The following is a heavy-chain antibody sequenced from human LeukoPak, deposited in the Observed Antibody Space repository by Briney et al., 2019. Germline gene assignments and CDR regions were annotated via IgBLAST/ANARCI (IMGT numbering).Heavy chain of an antibody. CDR2: IYYSGTT. V-gene: IGHV4-30-4*01. J-gene: IGHJ5*02. Sequence: SETLSLTCTVSGGSISSGDYYWSWSRQPPGKGLEWIAYIYYSGTTYYNPSLKSRVAMSINTSKNQFSLKLSSVTAADTAVYYCARVQGTTITSWLDPWGQGILVTVSS. D-gene: IGHD5-12*01. CDR1: GGSISSGDYY. CDR3: ARVQGTTITSWLDP.